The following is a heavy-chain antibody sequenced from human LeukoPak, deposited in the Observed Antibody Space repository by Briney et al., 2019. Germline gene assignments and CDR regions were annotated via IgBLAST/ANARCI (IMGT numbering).Heavy chain of an antibody. CDR3: ARDTVGASVFDY. CDR1: GYTFTGYY. V-gene: IGHV1-2*02. CDR2: INPNSGGT. D-gene: IGHD1-26*01. J-gene: IGHJ4*02. Sequence: EASVKVSCKASGYTFTGYYVHWVRQAPGQGLEWMGWINPNSGGTNYAQKFQGRVTMTRDTSISTAYMELSRLRSDDTAVYYCARDTVGASVFDYWGQGTLVTVSS.